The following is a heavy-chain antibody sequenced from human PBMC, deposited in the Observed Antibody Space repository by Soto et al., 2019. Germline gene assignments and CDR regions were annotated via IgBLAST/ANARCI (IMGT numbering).Heavy chain of an antibody. CDR2: ISGSGDDT. J-gene: IGHJ4*02. CDR1: GFTSSAYP. D-gene: IGHD2-15*01. CDR3: AKLPRSYSVSTY. Sequence: PGGSLRLSCAVSGFTSSAYPMSWVRQAPGEGLQWVSAISGSGDDTYYADSVKGRFTISRDNSKSTLYLQMNDLRPEDTAIYYCAKLPRSYSVSTYWGQGALVTVS. V-gene: IGHV3-23*01.